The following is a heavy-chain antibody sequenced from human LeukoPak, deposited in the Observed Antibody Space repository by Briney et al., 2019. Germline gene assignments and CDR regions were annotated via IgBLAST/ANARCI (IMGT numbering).Heavy chain of an antibody. CDR3: AKDNGGGGFDY. D-gene: IGHD3-16*01. CDR1: GFTFSSNW. CDR2: IKPDGSAE. J-gene: IGHJ4*02. V-gene: IGHV3-7*03. Sequence: GGSLRLSCATSGFTFSSNWMSWVRHAPGRGLDWVANIKPDGSAEYYAASVKGRFTVSRDNAKNSLYLQMNSLKAEDTAVYYCAKDNGGGGFDYWGQGTLVTVSS.